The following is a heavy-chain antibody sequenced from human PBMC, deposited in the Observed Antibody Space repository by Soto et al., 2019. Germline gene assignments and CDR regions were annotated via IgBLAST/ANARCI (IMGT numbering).Heavy chain of an antibody. CDR2: ITSNGGNT. J-gene: IGHJ6*02. CDR1: GFTFSSYA. Sequence: EVQLVESGGGLVQPGGSLRLSCAASGFTFSSYAMHWVRQAPGKGLECVSAITSNGGNTDYASSVKDRFTISRDNSKNTLYLQMGSLRAEDMAVYYCARRIPFGYGMDVWGQGTTVTVSS. V-gene: IGHV3-64*01. CDR3: ARRIPFGYGMDV. D-gene: IGHD2-21*01.